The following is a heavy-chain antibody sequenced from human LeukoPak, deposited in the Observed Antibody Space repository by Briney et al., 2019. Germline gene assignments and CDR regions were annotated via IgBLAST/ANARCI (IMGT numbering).Heavy chain of an antibody. CDR3: ARDSSAAGSGGLFDP. D-gene: IGHD6-13*01. CDR1: GGTFSSYG. V-gene: IGHV1-69*04. CDR2: IIPMFDIT. Sequence: SVKVSCKASGGTFSSYGVSWVRQAPGQRLEWLGRIIPMFDITNYAQKFQGRVTVTADKATNTAYMELSSLISEDTAVYYCARDSSAAGSGGLFDPWGQGTQVTVSS. J-gene: IGHJ5*02.